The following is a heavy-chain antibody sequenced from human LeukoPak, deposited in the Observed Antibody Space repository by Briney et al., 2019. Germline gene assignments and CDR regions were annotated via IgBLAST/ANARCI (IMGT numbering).Heavy chain of an antibody. D-gene: IGHD6-13*01. CDR3: AKFGRYSSSCHDAFDI. Sequence: PGGSLRLSCAASGFTFSSYAMSWVRQAPGKGLEWVSAISGSGGSTYYADSVKGRFTISRDNSKNTLYLQMNSLRAEDTAVYYCAKFGRYSSSCHDAFDIWGQGTMVTVSS. J-gene: IGHJ3*02. CDR2: ISGSGGST. CDR1: GFTFSSYA. V-gene: IGHV3-23*01.